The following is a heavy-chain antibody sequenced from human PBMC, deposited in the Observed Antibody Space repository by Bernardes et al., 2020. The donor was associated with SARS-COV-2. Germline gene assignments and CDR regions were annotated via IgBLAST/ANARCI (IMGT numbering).Heavy chain of an antibody. V-gene: IGHV4-61*02. Sequence: LSLTCPVSGASIRSEDYYWSWIRQPAGKGLQWIGRISRSGRTKNNPSLKSRVSISVDTSKNQIALKLTSVTAADTAVYFCARDLQSWFDPWGQGTLVTVSS. CDR3: ARDLQSWFDP. CDR1: GASIRSEDYY. J-gene: IGHJ5*02. CDR2: ISRSGRT.